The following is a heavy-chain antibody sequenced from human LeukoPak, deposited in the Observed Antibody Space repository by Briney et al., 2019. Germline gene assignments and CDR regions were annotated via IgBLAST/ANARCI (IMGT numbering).Heavy chain of an antibody. Sequence: PGGSLRLSCAASGFTVSSNYMSWVRQAPGKGLEWVSVIYSGGSTYYADSVKGRFTISRDNSKNTLYLQMSSLRAEDTAVYYCARDTAMVGHAFDIWGQGTMVTVSS. CDR3: ARDTAMVGHAFDI. J-gene: IGHJ3*02. CDR2: IYSGGST. V-gene: IGHV3-53*01. D-gene: IGHD5-18*01. CDR1: GFTVSSNY.